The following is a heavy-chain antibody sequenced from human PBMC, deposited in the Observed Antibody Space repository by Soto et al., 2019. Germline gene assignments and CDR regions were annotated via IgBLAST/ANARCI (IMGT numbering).Heavy chain of an antibody. D-gene: IGHD2-2*01. Sequence: PSETLSLTCAVYGGSFSGYYWSWIRQPPGKGLEWIGEINHSGRNNYNPSLKSRVTISVDTSKNQFSLKLNSVTAADTAVYYCARVGLAEAEAMTAIDYWGQGTLVTVSS. V-gene: IGHV4-34*01. J-gene: IGHJ4*02. CDR2: INHSGRN. CDR3: ARVGLAEAEAMTAIDY. CDR1: GGSFSGYY.